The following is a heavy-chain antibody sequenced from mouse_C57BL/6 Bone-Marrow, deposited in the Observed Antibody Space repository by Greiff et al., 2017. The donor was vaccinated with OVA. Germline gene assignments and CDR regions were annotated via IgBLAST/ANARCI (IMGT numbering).Heavy chain of an antibody. J-gene: IGHJ4*01. CDR2: IHPNSGST. CDR1: GYTFTSYW. D-gene: IGHD2-4*01. CDR3: AFGDYDYDYAMDY. Sequence: QVQLQQPGAELVKPGASVKLSCKASGYTFTSYWMHWLKQRPGQGLEWIGMIHPNSGSTNYNEKFKSKATLTVDKSSSTAYMQLSSLTSEDSAVYYCAFGDYDYDYAMDYWGQGTSVTVSS. V-gene: IGHV1-64*01.